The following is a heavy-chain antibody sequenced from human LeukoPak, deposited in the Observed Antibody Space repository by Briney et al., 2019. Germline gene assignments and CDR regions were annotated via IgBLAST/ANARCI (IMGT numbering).Heavy chain of an antibody. D-gene: IGHD6-19*01. CDR2: IYNSENT. CDR3: ARFHSGPSGWYVLWYFDL. J-gene: IGHJ2*01. V-gene: IGHV4-4*09. Sequence: KPSETLSLTCTVSGGSVSSYYWSWIRQPPGKGLDWIGYIYNSENTKYNSSLESRVTISVDTSKNQFFLKLSSVTAADTAVYYCARFHSGPSGWYVLWYFDLWGRGTLVTVSS. CDR1: GGSVSSYY.